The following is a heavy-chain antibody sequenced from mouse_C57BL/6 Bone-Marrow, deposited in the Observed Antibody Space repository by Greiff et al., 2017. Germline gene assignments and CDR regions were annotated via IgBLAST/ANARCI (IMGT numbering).Heavy chain of an antibody. D-gene: IGHD2-2*01. V-gene: IGHV1-59*01. J-gene: IGHJ3*01. CDR2: IDPSDSYT. CDR1: GYTFTSYW. Sequence: QVQLQQPGAELVRPGTSVKLSCKASGYTFTSYWMHWVKQRPGQGLEWIGVIDPSDSYTNYNQKFKGKATLTVDTSSSTAYMQLSSLTSEDSAVYCCARSRVWLRRGWFAYWGQGTLVTVSA. CDR3: ARSRVWLRRGWFAY.